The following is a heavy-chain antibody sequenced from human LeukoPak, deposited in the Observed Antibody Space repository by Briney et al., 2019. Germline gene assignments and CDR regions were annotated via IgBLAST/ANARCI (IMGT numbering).Heavy chain of an antibody. J-gene: IGHJ3*02. CDR2: ISSSSSYI. CDR3: ARGYSNYGYAFDI. CDR1: GFTFSSYS. Sequence: GGSLRLSCAASGFTFSSYSMNWVRQAPGKGLEWVSSISSSSSYIYYADLVKGRFTISRDNAKNSLYLQMNSLRVEDTAVYYCARGYSNYGYAFDIWGQGTMVTVSS. V-gene: IGHV3-21*01. D-gene: IGHD4-11*01.